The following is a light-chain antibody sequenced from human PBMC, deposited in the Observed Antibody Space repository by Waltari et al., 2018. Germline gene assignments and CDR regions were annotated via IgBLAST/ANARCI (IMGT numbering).Light chain of an antibody. Sequence: DIQMTQSLSTLSASIGDRVTITCRASQPINSWLAWYQQKPGKAPNRLISKASSLQSGVPSRFSDSASGTEFTLTISSLQPDDFATYYCQQYNSYPWTFGQGTKVEIK. CDR3: QQYNSYPWT. CDR1: QPINSW. V-gene: IGKV1-5*03. J-gene: IGKJ1*01. CDR2: KAS.